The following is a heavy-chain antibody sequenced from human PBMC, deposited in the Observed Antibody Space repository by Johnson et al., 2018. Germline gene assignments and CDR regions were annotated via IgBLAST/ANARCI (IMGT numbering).Heavy chain of an antibody. CDR3: ERDTLRRRGMVEG. V-gene: IGHV3-7*01. Sequence: VQLVQSGGGLVQPGGSLRLSCAASGFTFSSYWKSWVRQAPGKGLEWVATIKQDGSEKYYVASVTGRFTISRANAKNSLYLQKNSLSAGDTAVDYWERDTLRRRGMVEGWGKGTTVTVSS. J-gene: IGHJ6*04. CDR1: GFTFSSYW. CDR2: IKQDGSEK. D-gene: IGHD3-16*01.